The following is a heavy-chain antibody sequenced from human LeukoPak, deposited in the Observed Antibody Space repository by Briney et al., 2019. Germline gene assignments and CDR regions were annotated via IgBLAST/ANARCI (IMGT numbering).Heavy chain of an antibody. D-gene: IGHD2-15*01. CDR3: ARGPGPFRVAATPASRYYFDY. Sequence: GASVKVSCKASGYTFTSYYMHWVRQAPGQGLEWMGIINPSGGSTSYAQKFQGRVTMTRDTSTSTVYMELSSLRSEDTAVYYCARGPGPFRVAATPASRYYFDYWGQGTLVTVSS. V-gene: IGHV1-46*01. J-gene: IGHJ4*02. CDR2: INPSGGST. CDR1: GYTFTSYY.